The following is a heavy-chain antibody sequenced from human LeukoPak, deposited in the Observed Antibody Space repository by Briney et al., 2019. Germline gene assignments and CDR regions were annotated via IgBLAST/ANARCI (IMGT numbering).Heavy chain of an antibody. CDR1: GYTFTNYG. J-gene: IGHJ4*02. CDR2: ISAYNGNT. Sequence: ASVKVSCKASGYTFTNYGISWVRQAPGQGLEWIGWISAYNGNTNYAQKLQGRVTMTTDTSTSTAYMELRSLRSDDTAVYYCARDLGYCTNGVSHTRFDYWGQGTLVAVSS. D-gene: IGHD2-8*01. CDR3: ARDLGYCTNGVSHTRFDY. V-gene: IGHV1-18*01.